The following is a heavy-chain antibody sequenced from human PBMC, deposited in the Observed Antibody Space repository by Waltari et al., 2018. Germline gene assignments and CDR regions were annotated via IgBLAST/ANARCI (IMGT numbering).Heavy chain of an antibody. CDR3: AREEQLVLDY. Sequence: QVQLQESGPGLVKPSETLSLTCTVSGGSISSHYWSWIRQPPGKGLEWIGYIYYSGSTNYNPSLKSRVTISVDTSKNQFSLKLSSVTAADTAVYYCAREEQLVLDYWGQGTLVTVSS. CDR2: IYYSGST. D-gene: IGHD6-13*01. CDR1: GGSISSHY. J-gene: IGHJ4*02. V-gene: IGHV4-59*11.